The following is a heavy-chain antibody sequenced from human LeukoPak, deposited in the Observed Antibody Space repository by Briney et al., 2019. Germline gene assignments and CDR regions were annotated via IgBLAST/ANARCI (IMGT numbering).Heavy chain of an antibody. CDR3: ARDGDTVLTRGYYYYMDV. J-gene: IGHJ6*03. CDR2: ISTSSSYI. CDR1: GSTFSSYT. Sequence: GGSLRLSCAASGSTFSSYTMNWVRQAPGKGLEWVSSISTSSSYIYYADSVKGRFTISRDNAKNSLYLQMNSLRAEDTALYYCARDGDTVLTRGYYYYMDVWGKGTTVTVSS. V-gene: IGHV3-21*01. D-gene: IGHD4-23*01.